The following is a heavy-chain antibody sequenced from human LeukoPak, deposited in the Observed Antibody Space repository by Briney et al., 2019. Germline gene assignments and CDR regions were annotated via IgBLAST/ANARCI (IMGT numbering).Heavy chain of an antibody. CDR2: IYTSGST. J-gene: IGHJ5*02. CDR3: ARDTGYGSGWYEGSWFDP. CDR1: GGSIGSGSYY. D-gene: IGHD6-19*01. V-gene: IGHV4-61*02. Sequence: SETLSLTCTVSGGSIGSGSYYWSWIRQPPGKGLEWIGRIYTSGSTNYNPSLKSRVTISVDTSKNQFSLKLSSVTAADTAVYYCARDTGYGSGWYEGSWFDPWGQGTLVTVSS.